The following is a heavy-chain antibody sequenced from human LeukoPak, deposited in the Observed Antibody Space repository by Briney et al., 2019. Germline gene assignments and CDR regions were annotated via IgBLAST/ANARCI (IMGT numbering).Heavy chain of an antibody. V-gene: IGHV4-59*01. CDR1: GGSFSGYY. Sequence: PSETLSLTCAVYGGSFSGYYWNWIRQPPGRGLDWIGYIYYSGSTNYNPSLKSRVTISVDTSKNQFSLKLSSVTAADTAVYYCARGESSGSNWFDPWGQGTLVTVSS. D-gene: IGHD3-22*01. CDR3: ARGESSGSNWFDP. J-gene: IGHJ5*02. CDR2: IYYSGST.